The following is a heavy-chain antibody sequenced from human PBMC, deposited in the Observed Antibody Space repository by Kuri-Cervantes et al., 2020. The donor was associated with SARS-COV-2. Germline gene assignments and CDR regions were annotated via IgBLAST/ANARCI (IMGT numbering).Heavy chain of an antibody. CDR1: GYTFTSYA. V-gene: IGHV1-3*01. J-gene: IGHJ4*02. CDR2: INADNGNT. D-gene: IGHD2-2*01. Sequence: ASVKVSCKASGYTFTSYAMHWVRQAPGQRLEWMGWINADNGNTKYSQKFQGRVTITRDTSASTAYMELSSLRSEDTAVYYCARTYCSSTSCSPGDYWGQGTLVTVSS. CDR3: ARTYCSSTSCSPGDY.